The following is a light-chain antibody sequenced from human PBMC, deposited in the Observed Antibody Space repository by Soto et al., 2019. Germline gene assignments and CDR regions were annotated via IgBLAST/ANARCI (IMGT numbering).Light chain of an antibody. CDR3: GSFTTSRIWV. CDR2: RDN. J-gene: IGLJ3*02. CDR1: SSDFGDDKY. V-gene: IGLV2-14*01. Sequence: QSALTQPASVSGSPGQSITVSCTGSSSDFGDDKYVSWYQQQPGKGPNLLIYRDNSRPSGISNRFSGSKSGNTASLTISGLQVEDEAEYCCGSFTTSRIWVFGGGTKVTVL.